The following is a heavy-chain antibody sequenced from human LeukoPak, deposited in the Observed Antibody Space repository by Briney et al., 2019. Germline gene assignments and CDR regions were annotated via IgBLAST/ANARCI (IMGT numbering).Heavy chain of an antibody. D-gene: IGHD2-15*01. CDR2: IYYSGST. CDR3: AREAPYCSGGSCYLS. V-gene: IGHV4-30-4*01. J-gene: IGHJ4*02. Sequence: PSQTLSLTCTVSGGSISSGDYYWSWIRQPPGKGLEWIGYIYYSGSTYHNPSLKSRVTISVDTSKNQFSLKLSSVTAADTAVYYCAREAPYCSGGSCYLSWGQGTLITVSS. CDR1: GGSISSGDYY.